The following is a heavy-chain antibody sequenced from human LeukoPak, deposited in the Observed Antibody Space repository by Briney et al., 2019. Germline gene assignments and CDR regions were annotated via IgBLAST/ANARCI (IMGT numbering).Heavy chain of an antibody. Sequence: ASVKVSCKASGGTFSSYAISWVRQAPGQGLEWMGGIIPIFGTANYAQKFQGRVTITTDESTSTAYMELSSLRSEDTAVYYCARGRWSGYYEFDYWGQGTLVTVS. J-gene: IGHJ4*02. CDR3: ARGRWSGYYEFDY. CDR1: GGTFSSYA. D-gene: IGHD3-3*01. V-gene: IGHV1-69*05. CDR2: IIPIFGTA.